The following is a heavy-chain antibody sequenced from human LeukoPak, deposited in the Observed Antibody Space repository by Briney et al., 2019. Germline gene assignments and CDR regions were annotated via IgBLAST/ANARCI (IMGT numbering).Heavy chain of an antibody. Sequence: GGSLRLSCAASGFTFSSYNMNWVRQAPGKGLEWVSSISSASSYINYADSVKGRFTISRDKAKNSLYLQMNSLRAEDTAVYYCARVTLTGYYAFDYWGQGTLVTVSS. J-gene: IGHJ4*02. V-gene: IGHV3-21*01. D-gene: IGHD3-9*01. CDR1: GFTFSSYN. CDR3: ARVTLTGYYAFDY. CDR2: ISSASSYI.